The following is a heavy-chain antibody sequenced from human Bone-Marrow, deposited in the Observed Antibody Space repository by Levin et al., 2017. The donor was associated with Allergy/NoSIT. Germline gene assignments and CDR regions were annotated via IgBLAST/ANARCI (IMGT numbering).Heavy chain of an antibody. Sequence: SCAASGFTFSSYAMSWVRQAPGKGLEWVSAISGSGGSTYYADSVKGRFTISRDNSKNTLYLQMNSLRAEDTAVYYCAKDGRGLTTVTTQGVYYYYYGMDVWGQGTTVTVSS. D-gene: IGHD4-17*01. V-gene: IGHV3-23*01. CDR2: ISGSGGST. J-gene: IGHJ6*02. CDR1: GFTFSSYA. CDR3: AKDGRGLTTVTTQGVYYYYYGMDV.